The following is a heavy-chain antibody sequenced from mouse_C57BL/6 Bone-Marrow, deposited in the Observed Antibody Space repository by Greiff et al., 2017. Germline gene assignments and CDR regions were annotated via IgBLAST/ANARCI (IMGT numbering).Heavy chain of an antibody. Sequence: EVQVVESGPVLVKPGASVKMSCKASGYTFTDYYMNWVKQSHGKSLEWIGVINPYNGGTSYNQKFKGKATLTVDKSSSTAYMELNSLTSEDSAVYYCAPYYYGSGGAYWGQGTLVTVSA. CDR1: GYTFTDYY. CDR2: INPYNGGT. CDR3: APYYYGSGGAY. J-gene: IGHJ3*01. V-gene: IGHV1-19*01. D-gene: IGHD1-1*01.